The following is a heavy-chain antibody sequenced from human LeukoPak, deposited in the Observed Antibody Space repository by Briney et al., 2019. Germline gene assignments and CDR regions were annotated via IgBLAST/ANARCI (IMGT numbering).Heavy chain of an antibody. J-gene: IGHJ4*02. Sequence: PSETLSLTCAVYGGSFSGYYWSLIRQPPGKGLEWIGEINHSGSTNYNPSLKSRVTISVDTSKNQFSLKLSSVTAADTAVYYCARGSRVRGVGFDYWGQGTLVTVSS. CDR3: ARGSRVRGVGFDY. D-gene: IGHD3-10*01. V-gene: IGHV4-34*01. CDR2: INHSGST. CDR1: GGSFSGYY.